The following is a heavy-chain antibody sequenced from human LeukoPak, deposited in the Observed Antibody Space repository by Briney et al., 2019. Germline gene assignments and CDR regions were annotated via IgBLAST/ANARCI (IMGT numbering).Heavy chain of an antibody. Sequence: GASVKVSCKASGYTFTSYAMNWVRQAPGQGLEWMGWINTNTGNPTYAQGFTGRFVFSLDTSVSTAYLQISSLKAEDTAVYYCARPRTGYSSGWDPYNWFDPWGQGTLVTVSS. V-gene: IGHV7-4-1*02. CDR2: INTNTGNP. D-gene: IGHD6-19*01. J-gene: IGHJ5*02. CDR1: GYTFTSYA. CDR3: ARPRTGYSSGWDPYNWFDP.